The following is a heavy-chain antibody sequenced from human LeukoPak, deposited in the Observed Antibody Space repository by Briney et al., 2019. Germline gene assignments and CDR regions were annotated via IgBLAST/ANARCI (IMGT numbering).Heavy chain of an antibody. J-gene: IGHJ4*02. CDR3: ARHDAHGDYAMSDY. D-gene: IGHD4-17*01. CDR2: IYYSGST. CDR1: GDSISSYY. V-gene: IGHV4-59*08. Sequence: PSETLSLTCTVSGDSISSYYWIWIRQPPGKGLEWIGYIYYSGSTNYNPSLKSRVTISVDTSKNQFSMKLSSVTAADTAVYYCARHDAHGDYAMSDYWGQGTLVTVSS.